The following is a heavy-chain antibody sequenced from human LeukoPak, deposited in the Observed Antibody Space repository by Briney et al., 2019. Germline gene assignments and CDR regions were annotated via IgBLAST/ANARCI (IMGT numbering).Heavy chain of an antibody. CDR2: IYTSGSN. J-gene: IGHJ4*02. D-gene: IGHD6-19*01. Sequence: SETLSLTCTVSGDSISSYSWSWIRQPAGKGLEWIGRIYTSGSNNYNPSLKSRVTMSVDTSKNQFSLKLSSVTAADTAVYYCAKSFTTGWHQNKLHSWGRGTLVTVSS. CDR1: GDSISSYS. V-gene: IGHV4-4*07. CDR3: AKSFTTGWHQNKLHS.